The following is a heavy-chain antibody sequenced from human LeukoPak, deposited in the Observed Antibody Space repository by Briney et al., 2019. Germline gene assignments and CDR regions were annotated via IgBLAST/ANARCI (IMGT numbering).Heavy chain of an antibody. Sequence: PGGSLRLSCAASTFTFNRYGMHWVRQAPGRGLEWVAVIWHDGSPKYYADSVKGRFTISRDNSKNTLYLQMNSLRAEDTAVYYCAKVKGRYYYGMDVWGQGTTVTVSS. V-gene: IGHV3-33*06. CDR1: TFTFNRYG. J-gene: IGHJ6*02. D-gene: IGHD3-10*01. CDR2: IWHDGSPK. CDR3: AKVKGRYYYGMDV.